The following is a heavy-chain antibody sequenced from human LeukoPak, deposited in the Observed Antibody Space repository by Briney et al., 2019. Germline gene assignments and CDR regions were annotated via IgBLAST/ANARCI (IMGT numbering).Heavy chain of an antibody. Sequence: GGSLRLSRAASGFSVSTIYMTWVRQAPGKGLEWVSLIYPAGGTYYADSAKGRFTISRDNSNNTLYLQMNSLRAEDTAVYYCARGGYSYGLDYWGQGTLVTVSS. V-gene: IGHV3-53*01. J-gene: IGHJ4*02. CDR1: GFSVSTIY. CDR2: IYPAGGT. CDR3: ARGGYSYGLDY. D-gene: IGHD5-18*01.